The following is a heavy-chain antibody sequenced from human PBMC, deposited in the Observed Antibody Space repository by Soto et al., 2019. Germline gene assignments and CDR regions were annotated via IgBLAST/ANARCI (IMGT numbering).Heavy chain of an antibody. CDR2: ISYDGSNK. J-gene: IGHJ1*01. CDR1: GFTLSSYG. CDR3: AKGPHSSSWFDEYFQH. Sequence: GGSLRLSCAASGFTLSSYGMHWVRQAPGKGLEWVAVISYDGSNKYYADSVKGRFTISRDNSKNTLYLQMNSLRAEDTAVYYCAKGPHSSSWFDEYFQHWGQGTLVTVSS. D-gene: IGHD6-13*01. V-gene: IGHV3-30*18.